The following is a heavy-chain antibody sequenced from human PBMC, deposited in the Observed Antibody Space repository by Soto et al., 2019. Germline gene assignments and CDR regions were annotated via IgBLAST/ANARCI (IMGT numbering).Heavy chain of an antibody. CDR1: GFIFTRYS. CDR2: ISSTTNYI. Sequence: EVQLVESGGGLVQPGGSLRLSCAASGFIFTRYSMNWVRQAPGKGLEWVSTISSTTNYIYYGDSMKGRFTISRDNAKNSLSLEMNSLRAEDTAVYYCARESEDLTSNFDYWGQGTLVTASS. CDR3: ARESEDLTSNFDY. J-gene: IGHJ4*02. V-gene: IGHV3-21*06.